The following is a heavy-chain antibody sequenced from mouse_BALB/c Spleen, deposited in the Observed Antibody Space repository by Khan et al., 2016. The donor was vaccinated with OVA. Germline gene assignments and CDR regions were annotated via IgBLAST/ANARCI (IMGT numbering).Heavy chain of an antibody. J-gene: IGHJ2*01. CDR3: ARGNYNGYYFDY. V-gene: IGHV3-2*02. D-gene: IGHD1-1*01. Sequence: EVQLVESGPGLVKPSQSLSLTCTVTGYSITSGYAWNWIRQFPGNKLEWMGYISYSGFTSYTPSLKSRISITRDTSKNQFFLQLNSVTTEDTATYYCARGNYNGYYFDYWGQGTTLTVSS. CDR2: ISYSGFT. CDR1: GYSITSGYA.